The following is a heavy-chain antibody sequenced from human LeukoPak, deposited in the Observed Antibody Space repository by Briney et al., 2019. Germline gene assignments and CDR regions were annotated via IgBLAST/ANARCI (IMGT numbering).Heavy chain of an antibody. D-gene: IGHD3-10*01. Sequence: GRALRLSCAASGFTFSSYAMHWVRQAPGKGREGVGVLSYDGSNKYYADSVKGRFTISRDNSKNTLYLQMNSLRAEDTAVYYCARDGSATMVRGVIMPGEYFDYWGQGTLVTVSS. CDR1: GFTFSSYA. CDR2: LSYDGSNK. V-gene: IGHV3-30*04. J-gene: IGHJ4*02. CDR3: ARDGSATMVRGVIMPGEYFDY.